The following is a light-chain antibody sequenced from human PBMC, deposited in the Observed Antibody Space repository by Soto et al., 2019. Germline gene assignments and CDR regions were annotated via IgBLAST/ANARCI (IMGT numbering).Light chain of an antibody. J-gene: IGKJ2*01. CDR1: QRVSSY. V-gene: IGKV3-11*01. CDR3: QHRSHSYS. CDR2: DAS. Sequence: PGERATFSCRASQRVSSYLAWYKQKPGQAPRLLIYDASNRATGIPARFSGSASGTDFTLTISSLEPEDFAVFCCQHRSHSYSFGQGTKQEIK.